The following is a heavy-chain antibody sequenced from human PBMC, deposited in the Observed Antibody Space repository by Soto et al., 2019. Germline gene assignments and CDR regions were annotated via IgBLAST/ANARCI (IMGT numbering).Heavy chain of an antibody. V-gene: IGHV4-34*01. CDR2: VNHSGST. Sequence: SETLSLTCAVYGGSFSGYYWSWIRQPPGKGLEWIGEVNHSGSTNYNPSLKSRVTISVDTSKNQFSLKLSSVTAADTAVYYCARGYGSNFDYWGQGNLVTVSS. J-gene: IGHJ4*02. CDR3: ARGYGSNFDY. CDR1: GGSFSGYY. D-gene: IGHD6-19*01.